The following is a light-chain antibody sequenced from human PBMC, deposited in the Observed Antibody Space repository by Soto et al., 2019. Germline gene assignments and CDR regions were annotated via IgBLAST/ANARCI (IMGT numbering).Light chain of an antibody. Sequence: QSALTQSASVSGSPGQSITISCTGTSSDVGSYNLVSWYQQSPGKAPKLMIYEDSKRPSGVSDRFSGSKSGNTASLTISGLQAEDEADYYCCSYAGGGTFEFGGGTKLTVL. J-gene: IGLJ2*01. CDR1: SSDVGSYNL. V-gene: IGLV2-23*02. CDR3: CSYAGGGTFE. CDR2: EDS.